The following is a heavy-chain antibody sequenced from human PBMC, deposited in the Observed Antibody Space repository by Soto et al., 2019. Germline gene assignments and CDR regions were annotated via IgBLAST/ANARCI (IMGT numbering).Heavy chain of an antibody. CDR2: ITDTGGDA. CDR1: GLTFGSRA. Sequence: EVQLLESGGDLKQPGGSLRLSCVASGLTFGSRAMSWVRQAPGEGLQWVSTITDTGGDAKYADSVRGRFVISRDNSKKTRYLQMTSLTAEDSAMYFCARGSTDSYPGRRIFDFWGRGTLVTVSS. V-gene: IGHV3-23*01. J-gene: IGHJ4*02. D-gene: IGHD3-10*01. CDR3: ARGSTDSYPGRRIFDF.